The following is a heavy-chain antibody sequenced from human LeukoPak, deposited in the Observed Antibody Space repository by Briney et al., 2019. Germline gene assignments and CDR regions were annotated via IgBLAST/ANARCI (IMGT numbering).Heavy chain of an antibody. Sequence: QPGGSLRLSCAASGFTFSNYWMHWVRHAPGKGLVWVSRINSDGSTTNYAGSVKGRFTISRDNAKNTLFLQMNSLRAEDTAVYYCASLQNVPSYYYYYVMDVWGQGTTVTVSS. CDR2: INSDGSTT. V-gene: IGHV3-74*01. D-gene: IGHD2/OR15-2a*01. CDR1: GFTFSNYW. J-gene: IGHJ6*02. CDR3: ASLQNVPSYYYYYVMDV.